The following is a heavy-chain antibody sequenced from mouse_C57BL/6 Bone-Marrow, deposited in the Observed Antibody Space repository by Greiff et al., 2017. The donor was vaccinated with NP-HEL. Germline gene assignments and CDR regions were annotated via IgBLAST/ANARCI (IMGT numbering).Heavy chain of an antibody. CDR1: GYTFTSYG. J-gene: IGHJ2*01. CDR3: ASEAPRQLRLRYYFDY. D-gene: IGHD3-2*02. CDR2: IYPRSGNT. V-gene: IGHV1-81*01. Sequence: VQLQESGAELARPGASVKLSCKASGYTFTSYGISWVKQRTGQGLEWIGEIYPRSGNTYYNEKFKGKATLNADKSSSTAYMELRSLTSEDSAVYFCASEAPRQLRLRYYFDYWGQGTTLTVSS.